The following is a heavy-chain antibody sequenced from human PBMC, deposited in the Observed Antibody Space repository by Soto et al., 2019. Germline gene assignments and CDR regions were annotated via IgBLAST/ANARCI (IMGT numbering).Heavy chain of an antibody. J-gene: IGHJ4*02. Sequence: QVQLVQSGAEVKKPGSSVKVSCKASGGTFSKYAVTWVRRAPGQGLEWMGGILPFVDAANYAQKFQARLTISVDDDARTAYMELTNLRSEDTALYFCARDDETVPFVLGFWGQGTLVTVSS. V-gene: IGHV1-69*01. CDR2: ILPFVDAA. CDR3: ARDDETVPFVLGF. D-gene: IGHD6-6*01. CDR1: GGTFSKYA.